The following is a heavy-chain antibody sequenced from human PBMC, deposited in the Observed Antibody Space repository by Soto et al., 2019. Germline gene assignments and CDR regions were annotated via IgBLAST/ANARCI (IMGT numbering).Heavy chain of an antibody. J-gene: IGHJ3*01. V-gene: IGHV3-23*01. CDR1: GFPFDTYG. CDR2: ITTTGDHT. CDR3: AKEMGFRGALDF. Sequence: EVQLLESGGGLVQPGGSLRLSCAASGFPFDTYGLNWVRQAPGKGLEWVSAITTTGDHTFYADSVKGRFTISRDNSKNTLNLQMNSLRAEDTASYYCAKEMGFRGALDFWGQGTMVTVSS.